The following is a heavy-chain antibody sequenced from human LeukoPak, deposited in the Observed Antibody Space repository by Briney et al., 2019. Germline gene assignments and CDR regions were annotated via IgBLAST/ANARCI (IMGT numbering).Heavy chain of an antibody. CDR3: ATALAYSGSYYALNY. J-gene: IGHJ4*02. Sequence: ASVKVSCRVSGYTLTELSMHWVRQAPGKGLEWMGGFDPEDGETIYAQKFQGRVTMTEDTSTDTAYMELSSLRSEDTAVCYCATALAYSGSYYALNYWGQGTLVTVSS. CDR2: FDPEDGET. D-gene: IGHD1-26*01. CDR1: GYTLTELS. V-gene: IGHV1-24*01.